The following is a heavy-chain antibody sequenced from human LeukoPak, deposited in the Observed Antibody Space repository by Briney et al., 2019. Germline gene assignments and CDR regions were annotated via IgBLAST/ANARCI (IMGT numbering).Heavy chain of an antibody. CDR3: VGGSRITMIPEIYYDY. V-gene: IGHV1-2*02. CDR1: GYTFTGYY. D-gene: IGHD3-22*01. CDR2: INPNSGGT. J-gene: IGHJ4*02. Sequence: ASVKVSCKASGYTFTGYYMHWVRLAPGQGPEWVGWINPNSGGTNYAQKFQGRVTMTRDTSTNTAYMELSSLRADDTAVYYCVGGSRITMIPEIYYDYWGQGTLVTVSS.